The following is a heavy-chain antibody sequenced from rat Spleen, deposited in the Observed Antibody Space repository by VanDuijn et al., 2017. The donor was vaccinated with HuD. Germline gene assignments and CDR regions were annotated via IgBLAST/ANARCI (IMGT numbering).Heavy chain of an antibody. Sequence: EVQLVETGGGLVQPGKSLKLSCVASGFTFSGYWMYWIRQTPGRGLEWVSSINPAGGDTYYPDSVKGRFTISRDNAENTVYLQMNSLRSEDTATYYCAKDMNYFSTYPFYVFDAWGQGALVTVSS. J-gene: IGHJ4*01. CDR3: AKDMNYFSTYPFYVFDA. V-gene: IGHV5-58*01. D-gene: IGHD1-2*01. CDR2: INPAGGDT. CDR1: GFTFSGYW.